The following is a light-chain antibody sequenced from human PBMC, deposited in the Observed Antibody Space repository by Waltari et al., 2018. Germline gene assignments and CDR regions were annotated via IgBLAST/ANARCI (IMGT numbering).Light chain of an antibody. V-gene: IGKV2-28*01. CDR1: QSLLDRNGFNL. CDR3: MQALQTPWT. CDR2: FGS. Sequence: DIVVTQSPLSLTVTPGESAYISCRSSQSLLDRNGFNLFDWYLQKPGQPPQLLIYFGSHRASGVPERFSGSGSGRDCTLEISRVEAEDVGVYYCMQALQTPWTFGQGTKVEIK. J-gene: IGKJ1*01.